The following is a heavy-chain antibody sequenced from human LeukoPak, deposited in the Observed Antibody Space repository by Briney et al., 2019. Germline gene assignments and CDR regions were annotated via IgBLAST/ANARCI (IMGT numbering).Heavy chain of an antibody. CDR3: AREKDSNLDY. D-gene: IGHD4-11*01. J-gene: IGHJ4*02. CDR1: GGSISSGSYY. Sequence: SETLSLTCTVSGGSISSGSYYWSWIRQPAGKGLEWIGRIYTSGSTNYNPSLKSRVTISVDRSKNQFSLKLSSVTAADTAVYYCAREKDSNLDYWGQGTLVTVSS. CDR2: IYTSGST. V-gene: IGHV4-61*02.